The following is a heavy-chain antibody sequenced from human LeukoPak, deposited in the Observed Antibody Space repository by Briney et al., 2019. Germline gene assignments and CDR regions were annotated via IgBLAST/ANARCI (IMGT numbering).Heavy chain of an antibody. V-gene: IGHV4-34*01. CDR1: GGSFSGYY. J-gene: IGHJ5*02. Sequence: PSETLSLTCAVYGGSFSGYYWSWIRQPPGKGLEWIGEINHSGSTNYNPSLKSRVTISVDTSKNQFSLKLSSVTAAGTAVYYCARVRYCSSTSCYFFRFDPWGQGTLVTVSS. CDR2: INHSGST. D-gene: IGHD2-2*01. CDR3: ARVRYCSSTSCYFFRFDP.